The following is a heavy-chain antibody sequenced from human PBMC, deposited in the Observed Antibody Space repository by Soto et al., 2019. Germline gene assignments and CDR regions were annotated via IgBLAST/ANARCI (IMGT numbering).Heavy chain of an antibody. CDR1: GFTFSSYG. CDR2: ISYDGSNE. CDR3: AKDISASGSCSDS. D-gene: IGHD3-10*01. Sequence: QVQLVESGGGVVQPGRSLRLSCEASGFTFSSYGMHWVRQAPGKGLEWVAFISYDGSNEYYADSVRGRFAISRDNSRNSVSLHLSSLRGADTAVYYCAKDISASGSCSDSWGQGSLVTVSS. V-gene: IGHV3-30*18. J-gene: IGHJ4*02.